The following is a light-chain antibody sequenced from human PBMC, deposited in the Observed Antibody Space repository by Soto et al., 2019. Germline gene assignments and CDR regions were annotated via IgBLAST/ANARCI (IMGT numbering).Light chain of an antibody. J-gene: IGKJ1*01. Sequence: DIKITQSPSTLSASLGDRVTITCRASQSINSWLAWYQQKPGKAPKLLIYKASSLDSGVPSRFSGSGSGTEFTLTISSLQPDDFATYYCQQYDNSRTFGQGTKVDI. V-gene: IGKV1-5*03. CDR2: KAS. CDR3: QQYDNSRT. CDR1: QSINSW.